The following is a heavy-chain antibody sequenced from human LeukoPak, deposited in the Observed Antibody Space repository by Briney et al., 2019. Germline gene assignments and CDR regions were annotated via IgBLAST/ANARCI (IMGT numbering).Heavy chain of an antibody. CDR2: ITTSGTST. V-gene: IGHV3-48*03. D-gene: IGHD3-10*01. CDR3: ARDLYYYGSGNFVPGLPDY. Sequence: PGGSLRLSCATSGFTFSSYEMNWVRQAPGKGLEWSSYITTSGTSTYYADSVKGRFTISRDNGKTALSLQMNDLRAEDTAVYYCARDLYYYGSGNFVPGLPDYWGQGTLVTVSS. CDR1: GFTFSSYE. J-gene: IGHJ4*02.